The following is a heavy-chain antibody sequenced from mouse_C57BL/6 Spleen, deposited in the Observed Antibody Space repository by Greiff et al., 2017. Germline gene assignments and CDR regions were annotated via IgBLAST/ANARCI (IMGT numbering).Heavy chain of an antibody. CDR3: ARSRDIYYGSSCGDAMDC. CDR2: IHPNSGST. V-gene: IGHV1-64*01. Sequence: QVQLQQSGAELVKPGASVKLSCKASGYTFTSYWMHWVKQRPGQGLEWIGMIHPNSGSTNYNEKFKSKATLTVDKSSNTAYMQLSSLTSEDSAVYYCARSRDIYYGSSCGDAMDCWGQGTSVTVSS. J-gene: IGHJ4*01. CDR1: GYTFTSYW. D-gene: IGHD1-1*01.